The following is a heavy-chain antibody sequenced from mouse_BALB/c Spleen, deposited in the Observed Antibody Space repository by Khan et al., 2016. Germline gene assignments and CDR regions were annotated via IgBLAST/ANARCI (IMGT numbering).Heavy chain of an antibody. CDR3: ARGYYEWYFDV. CDR1: GYTFTTFY. D-gene: IGHD2-4*01. Sequence: VQLQQSGPEPVKPGASVRISCKASGYTFTTFYIHWLKQRPGQGLEWIGWIYPGNINTKYNENFKDKATLTADKSASTAYMQLSSLTSDDSAVYFCARGYYEWYFDVWGAGTTVTVSS. V-gene: IGHV1S56*01. J-gene: IGHJ1*01. CDR2: IYPGNINT.